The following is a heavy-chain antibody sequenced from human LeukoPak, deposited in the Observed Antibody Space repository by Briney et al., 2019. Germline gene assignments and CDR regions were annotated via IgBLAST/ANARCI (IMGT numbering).Heavy chain of an antibody. J-gene: IGHJ4*02. V-gene: IGHV3-21*01. CDR3: AREERYSYAQVDY. D-gene: IGHD5-18*01. CDR2: ISSSSSYI. Sequence: GGSLRLSCAASGFTFSSYSMNWVRQAPGKGLDWVSSISSSSSYIYYADSVKGRFTISRDNAKNSLYLQMNSLRAEDTAVYYCAREERYSYAQVDYWGQGTLVTVSS. CDR1: GFTFSSYS.